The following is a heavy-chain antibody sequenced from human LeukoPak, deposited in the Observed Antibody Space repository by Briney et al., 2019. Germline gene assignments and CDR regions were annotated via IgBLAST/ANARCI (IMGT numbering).Heavy chain of an antibody. CDR3: ASSHNYYGSANWFDP. D-gene: IGHD3-10*01. CDR2: IYTSGST. J-gene: IGHJ5*02. CDR1: GGSISSGSYY. V-gene: IGHV4-61*02. Sequence: PSQTLSLTCTVSGGSISSGSYYWSWIRQPAGKGLEWIVRIYTSGSTNYNPSLKSRVTISVDTSKNQFSLKLSSVTAADTAVYYCASSHNYYGSANWFDPWGQGTLVTVSS.